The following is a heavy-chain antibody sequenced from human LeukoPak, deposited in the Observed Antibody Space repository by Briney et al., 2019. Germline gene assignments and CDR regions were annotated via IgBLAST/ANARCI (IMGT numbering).Heavy chain of an antibody. V-gene: IGHV1-18*01. D-gene: IGHD6-19*01. CDR1: GYTFTSHG. CDR3: ARVRIAVAGTDFDF. J-gene: IGHJ4*02. CDR2: ISAYNGNT. Sequence: ASVKVSCKASGYTFTSHGISWVRQAPGQGLEWMGWISAYNGNTDYAQKLQGRVTMTTDTSTSTAYMELRSLRSDDTAMYYCARVRIAVAGTDFDFWGQGTLATVSS.